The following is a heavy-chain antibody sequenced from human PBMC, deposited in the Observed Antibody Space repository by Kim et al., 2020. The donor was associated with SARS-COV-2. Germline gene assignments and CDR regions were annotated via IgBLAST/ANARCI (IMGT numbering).Heavy chain of an antibody. Sequence: GGSLRLSCAASGFTFSSYSMNWVRQAPGKGLEWVSSISSSSSYIYYADSVKGRFTISRDNAKNSLYLQMNSLRAEDTAVYYCARDNLSYYYGSGFDPWGQGTLVTVSS. D-gene: IGHD3-10*01. CDR1: GFTFSSYS. V-gene: IGHV3-21*01. CDR2: ISSSSSYI. J-gene: IGHJ5*02. CDR3: ARDNLSYYYGSGFDP.